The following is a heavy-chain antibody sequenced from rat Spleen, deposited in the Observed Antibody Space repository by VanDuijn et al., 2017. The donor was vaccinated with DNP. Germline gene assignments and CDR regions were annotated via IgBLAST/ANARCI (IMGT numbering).Heavy chain of an antibody. CDR2: INTGGGHS. CDR3: TTGQLLDY. D-gene: IGHD1-10*01. J-gene: IGHJ2*01. Sequence: EVLLVETGGGLVQTGRSLKLSCAASGFTFSNFGMAWVRQTPTKGLEWVASINTGGGHSFYRDSVKGRFTISRDNAKSTLYLQMDSLRSEDTATYYCTTGQLLDYWGQGVMVTVSS. CDR1: GFTFSNFG. V-gene: IGHV5S13*01.